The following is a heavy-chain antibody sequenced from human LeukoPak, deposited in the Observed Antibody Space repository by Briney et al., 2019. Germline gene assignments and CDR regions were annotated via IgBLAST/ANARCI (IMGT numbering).Heavy chain of an antibody. Sequence: GGSLRLSCAVSGFTFSTYWMSWVRQAPGKGLEWVANIDEDGGEKNYVDSVKGRFTISRDNAKNSLYLQMSSLRVEDTAVYYCARGVAPAVGPADYWGQGTLVTVSS. V-gene: IGHV3-7*01. CDR3: ARGVAPAVGPADY. D-gene: IGHD5-18*01. J-gene: IGHJ4*02. CDR2: IDEDGGEK. CDR1: GFTFSTYW.